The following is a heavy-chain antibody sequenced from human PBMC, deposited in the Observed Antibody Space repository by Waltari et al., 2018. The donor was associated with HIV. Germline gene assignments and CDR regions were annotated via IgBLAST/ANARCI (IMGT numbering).Heavy chain of an antibody. V-gene: IGHV3-30*02. CDR1: GFTFSSYG. CDR2: IRYDGSNK. CDR3: AKSQMATTTGGSLVY. Sequence: QVQLVESGGGVVQPGGSLRLSCAASGFTFSSYGMHWVRQAPGKGLEWVAFIRYDGSNKYYADSVKGRFTISRDNSKNTLYLQMNSLRAEDTAVYYCAKSQMATTTGGSLVYWGQGTLVTVSS. D-gene: IGHD5-12*01. J-gene: IGHJ4*02.